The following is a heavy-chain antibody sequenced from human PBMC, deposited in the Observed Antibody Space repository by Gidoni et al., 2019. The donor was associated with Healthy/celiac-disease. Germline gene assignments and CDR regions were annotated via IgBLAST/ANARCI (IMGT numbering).Heavy chain of an antibody. CDR3: ARGAGYGVAYYFDY. J-gene: IGHJ4*02. Sequence: QVQLQESGPGLVKPSQTLSLTCTVSGGSISRGGYYWSWIRQHPGKVLEWIGYIYYSGSTYYNPSLKSRVTISVDTSKNQFSLKLSSVTAADTAVYYCARGAGYGVAYYFDYWGQGTLVTVSS. CDR1: GGSISRGGYY. V-gene: IGHV4-31*03. D-gene: IGHD3-10*01. CDR2: IYYSGST.